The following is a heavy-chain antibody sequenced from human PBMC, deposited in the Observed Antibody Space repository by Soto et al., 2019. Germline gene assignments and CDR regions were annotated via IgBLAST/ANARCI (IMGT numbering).Heavy chain of an antibody. V-gene: IGHV3-30*18. J-gene: IGHJ6*02. CDR2: ISYDGSNT. Sequence: QVQLVESGGGVVQPGTSLRLSCSASGFTFSSNGMHWVRQAPGKGLEWVADISYDGSNTYYAEAVKGRIAIFRDNSMITLYLQVISLRVEDTAVYYCAKVGTVAYYYYYGMDVWGQGTTVTVSS. D-gene: IGHD4-17*01. CDR3: AKVGTVAYYYYYGMDV. CDR1: GFTFSSNG.